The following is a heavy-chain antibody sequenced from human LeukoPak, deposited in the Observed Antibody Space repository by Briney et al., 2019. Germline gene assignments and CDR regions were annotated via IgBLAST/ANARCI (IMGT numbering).Heavy chain of an antibody. CDR3: AREAGSSGWYGNDAFDI. V-gene: IGHV4-30-4*08. CDR1: GGSISSGDYY. Sequence: PSETLSLTFTVSGGSISSGDYYWSWIRQPPGKGLEWIGYIYYSGSTYYNPSLKSRVTISVDTSKNQFSLKLSSVTAADTAVYYCAREAGSSGWYGNDAFDIWGQGTMVTVSS. D-gene: IGHD6-19*01. CDR2: IYYSGST. J-gene: IGHJ3*02.